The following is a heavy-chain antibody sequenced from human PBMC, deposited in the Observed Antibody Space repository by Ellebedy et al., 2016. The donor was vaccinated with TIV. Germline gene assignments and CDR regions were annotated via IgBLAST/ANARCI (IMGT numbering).Heavy chain of an antibody. CDR3: AKDDEAG. CDR1: GFTFSSYA. J-gene: IGHJ4*02. V-gene: IGHV3-23*01. D-gene: IGHD6-19*01. CDR2: ISGSGGST. Sequence: GESLKISXAASGFTFSSYAMSWVRQAPGKGLEWVSSISGSGGSTYYADSVKGRFAISRDNSKNTLYLQMNSLRAEDTAVYYCAKDDEAGWGQGTLVTVSS.